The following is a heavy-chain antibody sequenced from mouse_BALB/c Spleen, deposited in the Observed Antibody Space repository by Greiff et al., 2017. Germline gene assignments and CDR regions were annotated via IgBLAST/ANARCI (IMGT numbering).Heavy chain of an antibody. D-gene: IGHD2-4*01. Sequence: EVHLVESGGDLVKPGGSLKLSCAASGFTFSSYGMSWVRQTPDKRLEWVATISSGGSYTYYPDSVKGRFTISRDNAKNTLYLQMSSLKSEDTAMYYCARRDYDDYFDYWGQGTTLTVSS. V-gene: IGHV5-6*01. J-gene: IGHJ2*01. CDR2: ISSGGSYT. CDR3: ARRDYDDYFDY. CDR1: GFTFSSYG.